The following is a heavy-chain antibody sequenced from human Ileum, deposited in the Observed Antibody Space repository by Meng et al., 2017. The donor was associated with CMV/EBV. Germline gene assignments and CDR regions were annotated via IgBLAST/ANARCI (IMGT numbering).Heavy chain of an antibody. V-gene: IGHV1-3*02. CDR3: ARARDSGSWLFDY. CDR2: STPDSGKT. CDR1: VYTLTIYS. J-gene: IGHJ4*02. D-gene: IGHD6-13*01. Sequence: CQASVYTLTIYSIHWVRQAPGHRLQWMGCSTPDSGKTQYSREFQGRVTFTRDTSASTAYMVLSSLTSEDMAVYYCARARDSGSWLFDYWGQGSLVTVSS.